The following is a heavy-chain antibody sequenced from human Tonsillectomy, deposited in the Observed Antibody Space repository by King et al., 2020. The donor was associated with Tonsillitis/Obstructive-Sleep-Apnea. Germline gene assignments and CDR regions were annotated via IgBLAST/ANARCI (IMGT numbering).Heavy chain of an antibody. CDR2: VKSKTDGGTT. D-gene: IGHD3-16*01. J-gene: IGHJ4*02. CDR1: GFTFSNAW. Sequence: VQLVESGGGLIKPGGSIRLSCAASGFTFSNAWMSWVRQAPGKGLEWVGRVKSKTDGGTTDYAAPVKGRFTISREDSKDMLYLQMSSLKTEDTAVYYCTTDFVEGGVVVDYWGQGTLVTVSS. V-gene: IGHV3-15*01. CDR3: TTDFVEGGVVVDY.